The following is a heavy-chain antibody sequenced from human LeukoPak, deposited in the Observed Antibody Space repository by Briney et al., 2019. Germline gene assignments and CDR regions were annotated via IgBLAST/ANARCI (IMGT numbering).Heavy chain of an antibody. CDR2: ISSSSSYI. D-gene: IGHD2-21*02. Sequence: GSLRLSCAASGFTFSSYSMNWVRQAPGKGLEWVSSISSSSSYIYYADSVKGRFTISRDNAKNSLYLQMNSLRAEDTAVYYCWYLAYCGGDCYRGGFDYWGQGTLVTVSS. CDR1: GFTFSSYS. J-gene: IGHJ4*02. CDR3: WYLAYCGGDCYRGGFDY. V-gene: IGHV3-21*01.